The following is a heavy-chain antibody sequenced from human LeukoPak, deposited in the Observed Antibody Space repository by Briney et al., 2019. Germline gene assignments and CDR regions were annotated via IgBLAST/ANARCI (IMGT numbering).Heavy chain of an antibody. CDR2: IYYSGSA. CDR1: GGSITSNNW. V-gene: IGHV4-4*02. J-gene: IGHJ1*01. D-gene: IGHD3-10*01. CDR3: ARGGYYASGSYGE. Sequence: SGTLSLTCAVSGGSITSNNWWSWVRQPPGKGLEWIGEIYYSGSANYNPSLKSRVVMSIDKSKNQFSLKLNSVTAADTAMYYCARGGYYASGSYGEWGQGILVTVSS.